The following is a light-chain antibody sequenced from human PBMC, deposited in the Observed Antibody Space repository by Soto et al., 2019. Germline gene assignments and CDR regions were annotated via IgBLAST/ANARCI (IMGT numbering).Light chain of an antibody. CDR1: QSISTY. Sequence: DIQMTQSPSSLSASVGDRVTITCRASQSISTYLHWYQQKPGKAPNLLIYAASTLQSGVPSRFSGSGSGTDFTLTITRLEPEDFAVYYCQQYGSSLFTFGPGTKVDFK. CDR3: QQYGSSLFT. CDR2: AAS. J-gene: IGKJ3*01. V-gene: IGKV1-39*01.